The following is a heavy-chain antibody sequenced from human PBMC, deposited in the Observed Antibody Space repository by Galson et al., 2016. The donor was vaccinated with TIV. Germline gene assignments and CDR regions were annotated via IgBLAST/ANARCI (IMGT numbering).Heavy chain of an antibody. CDR2: ISASGGST. V-gene: IGHV3-23*01. Sequence: SLRLSCAASGFTLSSYAMRWVRQAPGKGLEWVSAISASGGSTYYADSVKGRFTISRDNSKNTLYLQTNSLRDEYTAKYYCAKIDSSGYNYGGRFVYWGQGTLVTVSS. D-gene: IGHD3-22*01. CDR3: AKIDSSGYNYGGRFVY. CDR1: GFTLSSYA. J-gene: IGHJ4*02.